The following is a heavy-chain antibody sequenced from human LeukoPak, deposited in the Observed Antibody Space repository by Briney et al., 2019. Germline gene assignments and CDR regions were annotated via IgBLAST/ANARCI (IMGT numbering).Heavy chain of an antibody. CDR3: SRESGDFCPSGY. D-gene: IGHD3-16*01. CDR2: ISLTGRT. Sequence: SGTLSLTCGVSGGSISSINWWSWVRPPPGQGLEWIGEISLTGRTNYNPSLNSRVTMSLDESKNQLSLNLTSVTAADTAIYYYSRESGDFCPSGYWGQGTLVTVPP. CDR1: GGSISSINW. V-gene: IGHV4-4*02. J-gene: IGHJ4*02.